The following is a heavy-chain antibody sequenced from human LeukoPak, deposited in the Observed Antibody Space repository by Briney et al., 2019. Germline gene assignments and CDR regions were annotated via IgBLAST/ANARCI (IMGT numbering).Heavy chain of an antibody. J-gene: IGHJ4*02. Sequence: SETLSLTCTVSGGSISSSSYYWGWIRQPPGKGLEWIGSIYYSGSTYYNPSLKSRVTISVDTSKNQFSLKLSSVTAADTAVYYCARHYRGGSLLWFRELLAFDYWGQGTLVTASS. CDR3: ARHYRGGSLLWFRELLAFDY. CDR1: GGSISSSSYY. V-gene: IGHV4-39*01. D-gene: IGHD3-10*01. CDR2: IYYSGST.